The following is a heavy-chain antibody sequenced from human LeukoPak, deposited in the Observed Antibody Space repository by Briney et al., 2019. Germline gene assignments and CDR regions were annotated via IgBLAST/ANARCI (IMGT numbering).Heavy chain of an antibody. Sequence: GGSLRLSCAASGFTFSSYEMNWVRQAPGKGLEWVSYISSSGSTIYYADSVKGRFTISRDNAKNTLYLQMSSLRAEDTAVYYCARGHYYGMDVWGQGTTVTVSS. CDR2: ISSSGSTI. J-gene: IGHJ6*02. V-gene: IGHV3-48*03. CDR3: ARGHYYGMDV. CDR1: GFTFSSYE.